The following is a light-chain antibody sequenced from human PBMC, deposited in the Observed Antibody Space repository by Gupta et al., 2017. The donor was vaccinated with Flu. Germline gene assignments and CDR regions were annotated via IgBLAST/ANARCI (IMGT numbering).Light chain of an antibody. J-gene: IGLJ2*01. V-gene: IGLV2-23*01. CDR1: SSDVGSYNL. CDR3: CSYAGSIL. Sequence: QSALTQPASVSGSPGQSITISCTGTSSDVGSYNLVSWYQQHPGKAPKLMIYEGSKRPSGVSKRFSGSKSGNTASLTISGLHAEDEADYYCCSYAGSILIGGGTKLTVL. CDR2: EGS.